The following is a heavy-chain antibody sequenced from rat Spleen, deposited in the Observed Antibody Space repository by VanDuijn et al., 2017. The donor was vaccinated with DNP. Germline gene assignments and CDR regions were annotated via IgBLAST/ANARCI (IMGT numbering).Heavy chain of an antibody. D-gene: IGHD3-8*01. CDR3: TSNPHIRTAAPFDY. CDR2: ISTGGGDT. CDR1: GFTFGYYY. Sequence: EVKLVESGGGLVQPGRSLRLSCAASGFTFGYYYMAWVRQAPTKGLEWVASISTGGGDTYYRDSVKGRFSISRDNAKSTLYLQVNSLRSEDTATYYCTSNPHIRTAAPFDYWGQGVLVTVSS. J-gene: IGHJ2*01. V-gene: IGHV5-25*01.